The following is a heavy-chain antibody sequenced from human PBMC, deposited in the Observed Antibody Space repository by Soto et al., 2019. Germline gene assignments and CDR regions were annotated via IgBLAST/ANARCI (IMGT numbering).Heavy chain of an antibody. D-gene: IGHD6-13*01. CDR1: GYTFTSYG. CDR3: ARGIAAAGTTINWFDP. Sequence: GASVKVSCKASGYTFTSYGINWVRQATGQGLEWMGWMNPNSGNTGYAQKFQGRVTMTRNTSISTAYMELSSLRSEDTAVYYCARGIAAAGTTINWFDPWGQGTLVTVSS. J-gene: IGHJ5*02. V-gene: IGHV1-8*01. CDR2: MNPNSGNT.